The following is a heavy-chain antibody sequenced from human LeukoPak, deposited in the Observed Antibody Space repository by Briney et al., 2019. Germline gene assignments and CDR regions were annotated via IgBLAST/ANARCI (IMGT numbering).Heavy chain of an antibody. Sequence: KPSETLSLTCPVSGVSISSYYWSWIRPPAGKGLEWIGLIYTSGSTNYNPSLKSRVTMSVDTSKNQFSLKLSSVTAADTAVYYCARSSRGHDYGDYIEDYWGQGTLVTVSS. CDR2: IYTSGST. CDR1: GVSISSYY. D-gene: IGHD4-17*01. J-gene: IGHJ4*02. V-gene: IGHV4-4*07. CDR3: ARSSRGHDYGDYIEDY.